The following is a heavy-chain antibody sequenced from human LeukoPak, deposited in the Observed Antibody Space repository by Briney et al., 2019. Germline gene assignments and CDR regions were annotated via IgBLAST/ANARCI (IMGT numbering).Heavy chain of an antibody. D-gene: IGHD3-16*02. J-gene: IGHJ4*02. CDR1: GGSISSSNYY. V-gene: IGHV4-39*01. CDR3: ARTLGWASSRYPFDG. Sequence: SETLSLTCTVSGGSISSSNYYWGWIRQPPGKGLEWIGSMYYSGSTDYIPSLKSRVTVSVDTSKNQFSLKVNSVTAADTAVYYCARTLGWASSRYPFDGWGQGTLVTVSS. CDR2: MYYSGST.